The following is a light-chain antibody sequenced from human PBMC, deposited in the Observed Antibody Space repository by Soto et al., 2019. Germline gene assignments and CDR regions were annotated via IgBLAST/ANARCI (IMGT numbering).Light chain of an antibody. CDR1: QTVRNNY. Sequence: EFVLPQSHGTLSLSPGERATLSCRASQTVRNNYLAWYQQKPGQAPRLLIYDASSRATGIPDRFSGSGSGTDFTLTISRLEPEDFAVYYCQQYGSSGTFGQGTKVDIK. V-gene: IGKV3-20*01. J-gene: IGKJ1*01. CDR3: QQYGSSGT. CDR2: DAS.